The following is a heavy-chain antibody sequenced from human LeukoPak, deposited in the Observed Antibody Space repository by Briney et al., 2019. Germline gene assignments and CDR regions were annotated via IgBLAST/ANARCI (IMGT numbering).Heavy chain of an antibody. Sequence: PGGSLRLSCAASGFTFSIYGMHWVRQAPGKGLEWVALMSSDGINKYYADSVKGRFTISRDNSKNTLYLQMNSLRGEDTAVYYCAKEKYSSVFFDYWGQGTLVTVSS. CDR2: MSSDGINK. J-gene: IGHJ4*02. V-gene: IGHV3-30*18. D-gene: IGHD6-19*01. CDR3: AKEKYSSVFFDY. CDR1: GFTFSIYG.